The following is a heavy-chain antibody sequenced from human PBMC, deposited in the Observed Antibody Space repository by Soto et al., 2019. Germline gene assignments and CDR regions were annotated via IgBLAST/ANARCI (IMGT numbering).Heavy chain of an antibody. CDR1: GYTFTSYG. CDR3: ARCVLRFLEWLTLRRDQDYGMDV. D-gene: IGHD3-3*01. Sequence: GASVKVSCKASGYTFTSYGISWVRQAPGQGLEWMGWISAYNGNTNYAQKPQGRVTMTTDTSTGTAYMELRSLRSDDTAVYYCARCVLRFLEWLTLRRDQDYGMDVWGQGTTVTVSS. CDR2: ISAYNGNT. V-gene: IGHV1-18*04. J-gene: IGHJ6*02.